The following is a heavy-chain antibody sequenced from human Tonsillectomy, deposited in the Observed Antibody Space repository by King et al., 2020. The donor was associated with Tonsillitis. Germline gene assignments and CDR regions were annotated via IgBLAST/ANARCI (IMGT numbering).Heavy chain of an antibody. Sequence: AVSGFTFSNHAMHWVRQAPGKGLEWVAVKSYDGSNEFYVDSVKGRFTISRDNSKNTLYLQMNSLRTEDTAVYYCAKGYYDFWSGIDYWGQGTLVTVSS. CDR1: GFTFSNHA. D-gene: IGHD3-3*01. J-gene: IGHJ4*02. CDR2: KSYDGSNE. V-gene: IGHV3-30*18. CDR3: AKGYYDFWSGIDY.